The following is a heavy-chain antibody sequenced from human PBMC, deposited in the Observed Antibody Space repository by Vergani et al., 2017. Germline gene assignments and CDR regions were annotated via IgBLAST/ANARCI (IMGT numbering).Heavy chain of an antibody. CDR1: ESSFISNE. CDR3: TRHVPCGDGACLHFDH. J-gene: IGHJ4*02. V-gene: IGHV5-51*01. CDR2: INPIDSKI. D-gene: IGHD2-21*01. Sequence: EVMLVQSGAEVKKPGESLKISCKYSESSFISNEIAWVRQMSGKGLQWMGNINPIDSKIGYSPSFQGQAIMSLDKSITTAYLQWRSLKASDTAIYYCTRHVPCGDGACLHFDHWGQGTQVTVSS.